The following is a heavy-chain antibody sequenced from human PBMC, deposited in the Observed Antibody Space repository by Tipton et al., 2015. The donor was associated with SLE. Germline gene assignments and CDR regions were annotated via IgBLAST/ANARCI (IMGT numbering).Heavy chain of an antibody. J-gene: IGHJ4*02. V-gene: IGHV3-33*01. D-gene: IGHD6-19*01. CDR3: AREGAVAGQDY. CDR2: IWYDGSNK. Sequence: SLRLSCAASGFTLSSYGMHWVRQAPGEGLEWVAVIWYDGSNKYYADSVKGRFTISRDNSKNTLYLQMNSLRAEDTAVYYCAREGAVAGQDYWGQGTLVTVSS. CDR1: GFTLSSYG.